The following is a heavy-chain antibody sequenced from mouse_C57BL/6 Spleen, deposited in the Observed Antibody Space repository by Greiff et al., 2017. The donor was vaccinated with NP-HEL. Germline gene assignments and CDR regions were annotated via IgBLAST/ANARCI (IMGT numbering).Heavy chain of an antibody. CDR1: GYSFTDYN. D-gene: IGHD1-1*01. Sequence: VQLQQSGPELVKPGASVKISCKASGYSFTDYNMNWVKQSTGKSLEWIGVINPNYGTTSYNQKFKGKATLTVDQSSSTAYMQLNSLTSEDSAVYYCVPYYYGSYYFDYWGQGTTLTVSS. CDR2: INPNYGTT. CDR3: VPYYYGSYYFDY. J-gene: IGHJ2*01. V-gene: IGHV1-39*01.